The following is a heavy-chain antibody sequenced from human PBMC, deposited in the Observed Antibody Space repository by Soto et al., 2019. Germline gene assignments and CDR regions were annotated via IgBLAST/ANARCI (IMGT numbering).Heavy chain of an antibody. CDR1: GFTFSNAW. V-gene: IGHV3-15*01. CDR2: IKSKTDGGTT. CDR3: TTDLPGVYNWNYVFTDY. Sequence: EVQLVESGGGLVKPGGSLRLSCAASGFTFSNAWMSWVRQAPGKGLEWVGRIKSKTDGGTTDYAAPVKGRFTISRDDSKNTLYLQMHSLKTEDTAVYYCTTDLPGVYNWNYVFTDYWGQGTLVTVSS. J-gene: IGHJ4*02. D-gene: IGHD1-7*01.